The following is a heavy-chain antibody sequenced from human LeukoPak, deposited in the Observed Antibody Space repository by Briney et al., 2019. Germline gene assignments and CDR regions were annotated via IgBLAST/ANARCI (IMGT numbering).Heavy chain of an antibody. CDR3: ARKAVAGTGAYYFDY. CDR1: GYTFTSYY. Sequence: GASVKVSCKASGYTFTSYYMHWVRQAPGQGLEWMGWISAYNGNTNYAQKLQGRVTMTTDTSTSTAYMELRSLRSDDTAVYYCARKAVAGTGAYYFDYWGQGTLVTVSS. CDR2: ISAYNGNT. D-gene: IGHD6-19*01. J-gene: IGHJ4*02. V-gene: IGHV1-18*04.